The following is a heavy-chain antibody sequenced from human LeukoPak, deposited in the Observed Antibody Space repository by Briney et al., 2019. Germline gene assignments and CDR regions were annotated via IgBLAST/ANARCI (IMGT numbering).Heavy chain of an antibody. CDR1: GFTFSSYA. V-gene: IGHV3-23*01. Sequence: QPGGSLRLSCAASGFTFSSYAMSWVRQAPGKGLEWVSTISGSASSTYNAESVRGRFTVSRDNSKNTLSLQMNSLTAEDTAVYFCAKGVTATRPDYFDNWGQGTLVSVSS. CDR3: AKGVTATRPDYFDN. CDR2: ISGSASST. D-gene: IGHD1-20*01. J-gene: IGHJ4*02.